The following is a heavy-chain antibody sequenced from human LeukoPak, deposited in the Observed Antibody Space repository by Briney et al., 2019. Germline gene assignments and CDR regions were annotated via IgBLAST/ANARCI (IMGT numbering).Heavy chain of an antibody. CDR3: ARDRAEGKTWVEFDP. J-gene: IGHJ5*02. CDR1: GFIVSSYA. CDR2: IYSDGVT. V-gene: IGHV3-66*02. Sequence: GGSLRLSCAASGFIVSSYAMSWVRQAPGKGLAWVSLIYSDGVTQYADSGKGRFTISRDNSKNTLYLQMNSLRDEDTAVYFCARDRAEGKTWVEFDPWGQGTLVTVSS.